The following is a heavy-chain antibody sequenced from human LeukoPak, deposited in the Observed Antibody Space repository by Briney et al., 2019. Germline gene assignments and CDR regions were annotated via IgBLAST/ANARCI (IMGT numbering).Heavy chain of an antibody. V-gene: IGHV1-2*02. Sequence: ASVKVSCKASGYTFTGYYMHWVRQAPGQGLEWMGWINPNSGGTNYAQKFQGRVTMTRDTSISTAYMELSRLRSDDTAVYYCAREGYSSSFDAFDIWGQGTMVTVSS. CDR2: INPNSGGT. D-gene: IGHD6-6*01. CDR1: GYTFTGYY. J-gene: IGHJ3*02. CDR3: AREGYSSSFDAFDI.